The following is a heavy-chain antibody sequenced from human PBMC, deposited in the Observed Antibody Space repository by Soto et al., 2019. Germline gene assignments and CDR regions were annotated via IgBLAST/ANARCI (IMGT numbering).Heavy chain of an antibody. Sequence: ASVKVSFTASGYTFTGYYMHWVRQAPGQGLEWMGWINPNSGGTNYAQEFQGWVTMTRDTSISTAYMELSRLRSDDTAVYYCARVGYSSSWYVAFDIWGQGTMVTVSS. CDR2: INPNSGGT. D-gene: IGHD6-13*01. CDR3: ARVGYSSSWYVAFDI. V-gene: IGHV1-2*04. CDR1: GYTFTGYY. J-gene: IGHJ3*02.